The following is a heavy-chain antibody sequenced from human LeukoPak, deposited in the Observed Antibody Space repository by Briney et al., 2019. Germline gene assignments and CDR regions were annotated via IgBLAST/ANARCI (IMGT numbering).Heavy chain of an antibody. CDR3: ARYTIFGVS. CDR1: GGSISSSSHY. V-gene: IGHV4-39*01. D-gene: IGHD3-3*01. Sequence: SETLSLTCTVSGGSISSSSHYWGWIRQPPGKGLEWIGSIYYSGITYYNPSLRSRVTISVDTSKNQFSLKLSSVTAADTAVYYCARYTIFGVSWGQGTLVTVSS. J-gene: IGHJ5*02. CDR2: IYYSGIT.